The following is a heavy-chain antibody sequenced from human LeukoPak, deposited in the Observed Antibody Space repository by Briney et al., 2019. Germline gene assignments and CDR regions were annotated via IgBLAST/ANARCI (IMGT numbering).Heavy chain of an antibody. CDR1: GGSISSYY. CDR2: IYYSGST. V-gene: IGHV4-59*01. CDR3: ARFTPQGYGWGGYNRFDP. Sequence: PSETLSLTCTVSGGSISSYYWNWIRQPPGKGLEWIGYIYYSGSTNYNPSLKSRVTISVDTSKNQFSLNLTSVTAADAAVYYCARFTPQGYGWGGYNRFDPWGQGTLVTVSS. J-gene: IGHJ5*02. D-gene: IGHD3-16*01.